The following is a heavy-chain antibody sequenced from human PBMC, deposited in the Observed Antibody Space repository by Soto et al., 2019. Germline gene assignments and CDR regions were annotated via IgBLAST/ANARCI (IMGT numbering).Heavy chain of an antibody. Sequence: GGSRRLSCAASGITFSRYGMTGGGQAPGRGLGWLSGISVSGGYTYSTDSVKWRFTLCRDSCNCTLHLQMNRQSTEDTSLYYCATVWGGYCSGGTCYSPYYYYGMDVWGQGTTGTVSS. CDR2: ISVSGGYT. CDR1: GITFSRYG. CDR3: ATVWGGYCSGGTCYSPYYYYGMDV. D-gene: IGHD2-15*01. J-gene: IGHJ6*02. V-gene: IGHV3-23*01.